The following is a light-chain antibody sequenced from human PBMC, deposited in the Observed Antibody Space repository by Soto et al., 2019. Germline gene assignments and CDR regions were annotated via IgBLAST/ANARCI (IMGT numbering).Light chain of an antibody. CDR2: AAS. Sequence: DIQMTHSPSSLSASVGDRVTITCRASQSISSFLTWYQQKAGKAPKLLIYAASSLQSGVPSRFSGSGSGTDFTLTISSLQPEDFASYYCQQSFSIPLTFGQGTKV. CDR1: QSISSF. CDR3: QQSFSIPLT. V-gene: IGKV1-39*01. J-gene: IGKJ1*01.